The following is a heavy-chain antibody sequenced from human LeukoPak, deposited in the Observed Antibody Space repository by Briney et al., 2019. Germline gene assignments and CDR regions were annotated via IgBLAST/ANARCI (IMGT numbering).Heavy chain of an antibody. CDR3: ARESSSGYCSGGSCYPYYYYYMDV. D-gene: IGHD2-15*01. CDR1: GGSISSYY. J-gene: IGHJ6*03. V-gene: IGHV4-4*07. CDR2: IYTSGST. Sequence: PSETLSLTCTVSGGSISSYYWSWIRQPPGKGLEWIGRIYTSGSTNYNPSLKSRVTMSVDTSKNQFSRKLSSVTAADTAVYYCARESSSGYCSGGSCYPYYYYYMDVWGKGTTVTVSS.